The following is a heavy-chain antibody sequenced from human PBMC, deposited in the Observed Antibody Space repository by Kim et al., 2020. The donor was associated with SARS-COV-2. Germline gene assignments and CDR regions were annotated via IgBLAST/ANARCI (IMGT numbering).Heavy chain of an antibody. D-gene: IGHD1-20*01. CDR3: ARGVGITGDHTDY. Sequence: CHPPLKSRVTISVDTSKNQFSLKLSSVTAADTAVYYCARGVGITGDHTDYWGQGTLVTVSS. V-gene: IGHV4-34*01. J-gene: IGHJ4*02.